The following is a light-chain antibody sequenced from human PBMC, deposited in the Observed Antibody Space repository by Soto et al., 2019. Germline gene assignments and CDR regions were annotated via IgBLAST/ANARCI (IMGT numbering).Light chain of an antibody. CDR1: N. CDR3: QQDNNWPRT. J-gene: IGKJ1*01. Sequence: NLAWYQKKNGQAPRXXLYSASSRASGIPARLSGSGYGTELTITISRVQAEDFEVYYCQQDNNWPRTFGPGTKVDI. CDR2: SAS. V-gene: IGKV3-15*01.